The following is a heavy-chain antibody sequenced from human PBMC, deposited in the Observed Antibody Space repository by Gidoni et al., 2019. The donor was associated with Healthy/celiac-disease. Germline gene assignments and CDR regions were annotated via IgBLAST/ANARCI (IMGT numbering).Heavy chain of an antibody. V-gene: IGHV3-30*01. CDR3: ARVADSSSWYNDYYYGMDV. J-gene: IGHJ6*02. D-gene: IGHD6-13*01. Sequence: FTISRDNSKNTLYLQMNSLRAEDTAVYYCARVADSSSWYNDYYYGMDVWGQGTTVTVSS.